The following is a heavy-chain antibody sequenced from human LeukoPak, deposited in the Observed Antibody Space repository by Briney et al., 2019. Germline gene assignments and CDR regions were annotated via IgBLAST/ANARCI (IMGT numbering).Heavy chain of an antibody. CDR3: ARGASLRFLEWLPPDWFDP. CDR2: ISSRGDTT. D-gene: IGHD3-3*01. V-gene: IGHV3-11*04. CDR1: GFTFSDYY. J-gene: IGHJ5*02. Sequence: GGSLRLSCAASGFTFSDYYVTWIRQAPGKGLEWVSYISSRGDTTYYADSVKGRFTISRDNAKNSLFLQMNSLRAEDTAVYYCARGASLRFLEWLPPDWFDPWGQGTLVTVSS.